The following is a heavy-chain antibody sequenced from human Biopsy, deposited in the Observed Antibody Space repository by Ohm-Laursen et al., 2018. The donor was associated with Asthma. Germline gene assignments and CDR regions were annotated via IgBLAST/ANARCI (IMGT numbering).Heavy chain of an antibody. CDR3: VRDGTDDAFDI. V-gene: IGHV3-30*01. Sequence: RSLRLSCAASGFSFSNFAIHWVRQAPGKGLEWVGGISKDASTQDYADSVKGRFTMASDNSKNTLDLQMNSLREEDTAVYYCVRDGTDDAFDIWGQGTVVSVSS. CDR2: ISKDASTQ. J-gene: IGHJ3*02. CDR1: GFSFSNFA. D-gene: IGHD1-1*01.